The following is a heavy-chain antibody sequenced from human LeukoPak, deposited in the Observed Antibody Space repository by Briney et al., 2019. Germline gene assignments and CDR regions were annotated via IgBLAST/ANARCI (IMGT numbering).Heavy chain of an antibody. J-gene: IGHJ4*02. CDR1: GFTFSTYN. CDR2: ISRNSGAST. V-gene: IGHV3-23*01. D-gene: IGHD4-17*01. Sequence: GGSLRLSCSASGFTFSTYNMYWVRQAPGKGLEGFASISRNSGASTYYASSVKGRFTISRDTSRSTLYLQMNSLSADDTAVYYCSKKGQNGDYGKPDWGQGTLVTVSS. CDR3: SKKGQNGDYGKPD.